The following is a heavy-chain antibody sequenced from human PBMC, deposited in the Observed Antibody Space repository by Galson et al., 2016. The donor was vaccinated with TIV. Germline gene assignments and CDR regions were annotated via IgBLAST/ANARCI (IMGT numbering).Heavy chain of an antibody. V-gene: IGHV3-49*04. CDR2: ITTKAYGGTT. D-gene: IGHD2-2*01. J-gene: IGHJ2*01. CDR1: GFTFGNYA. Sequence: SLRLSCAASGFTFGNYAMSWVRQAPGKGLEWVGFITTKAYGGTTEYAASVKGRFTISRDDSKSIAYLQVNSLRTEDTAVYYCTRDLVRDIIVIPAVQFDYWGRGTLIIVSS. CDR3: TRDLVRDIIVIPAVQFDY.